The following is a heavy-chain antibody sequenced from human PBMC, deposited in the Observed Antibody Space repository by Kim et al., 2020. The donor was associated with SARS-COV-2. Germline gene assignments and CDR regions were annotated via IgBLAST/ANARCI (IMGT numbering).Heavy chain of an antibody. Sequence: GGSLRLSCAASGFTFSSYAMSWVRQAPGKGLEWVSYIGGGGARTHYAGSVKGRCTISRDNSKNILYLQLNSLRAEDTAVYYCAKCHSGLGNDAFDIWGLGTLVTVSS. CDR3: AKCHSGLGNDAFDI. CDR2: IGGGGART. CDR1: GFTFSSYA. J-gene: IGHJ3*02. D-gene: IGHD3-10*01. V-gene: IGHV3-23*01.